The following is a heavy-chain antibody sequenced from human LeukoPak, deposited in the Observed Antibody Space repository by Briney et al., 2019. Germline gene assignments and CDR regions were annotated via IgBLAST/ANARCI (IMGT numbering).Heavy chain of an antibody. V-gene: IGHV4-61*01. CDR2: IYYSGST. J-gene: IGHJ5*01. CDR1: GGSVSSGSYY. D-gene: IGHD6-19*01. CDR3: ARDARYSSGWFGY. Sequence: PSETLSLTCTVSGGSVSSGSYYWSWIRQLPGKGLEWIGYIYYSGSTNYNPSLKSRVTISVDTSKNQFSLKLSSVTAADTAVYYCARDARYSSGWFGYWGQGTLVTVSS.